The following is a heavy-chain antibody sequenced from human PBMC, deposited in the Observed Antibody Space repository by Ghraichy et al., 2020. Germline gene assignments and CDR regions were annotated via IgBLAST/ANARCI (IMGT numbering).Heavy chain of an antibody. CDR1: GFTFSSYI. CDR3: ARGFRVVRYYYYDAMDV. CDR2: ITSSSRFI. Sequence: GGSLRLSCEASGFTFSSYIINWVRQAPGKGPEWISYITSSSRFISYADSVKGRFTISRDNAKNSLYLQMNSLRDEDTAVYYCARGFRVVRYYYYDAMDVWGQGTTVTVSS. D-gene: IGHD4-23*01. J-gene: IGHJ6*02. V-gene: IGHV3-48*02.